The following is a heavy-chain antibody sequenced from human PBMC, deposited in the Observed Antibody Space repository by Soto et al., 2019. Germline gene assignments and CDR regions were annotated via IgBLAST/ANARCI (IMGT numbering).Heavy chain of an antibody. Sequence: QVQLQQWGAGLLKPSETLSLTCAVYGGSFSGYYWSWIRQPPGKGLEWIGEINHSGSTYYNPSLKSRVTISVDRSKNQFSLKLSSVTAADTAVYYCARVVGSSYYFDYWGQGTLVTVSS. CDR1: GGSFSGYY. J-gene: IGHJ4*02. CDR3: ARVVGSSYYFDY. CDR2: INHSGST. V-gene: IGHV4-34*01. D-gene: IGHD6-25*01.